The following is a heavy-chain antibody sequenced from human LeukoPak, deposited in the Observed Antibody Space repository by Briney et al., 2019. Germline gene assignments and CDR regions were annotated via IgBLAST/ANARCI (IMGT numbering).Heavy chain of an antibody. CDR2: IYSGGST. CDR1: GFTVSSKY. D-gene: IGHD6-19*01. J-gene: IGHJ4*02. V-gene: IGHV3-66*01. Sequence: PGGSLRLSCAASGFTVSSKYMGWVRQAPGKGLEWVSVIYSGGSTYYADSVKGRFTISRDNSKNTLYLQMNSLRAEDTAVYYCARERYLEIAVAGTIFDYWGQGTLVTVSS. CDR3: ARERYLEIAVAGTIFDY.